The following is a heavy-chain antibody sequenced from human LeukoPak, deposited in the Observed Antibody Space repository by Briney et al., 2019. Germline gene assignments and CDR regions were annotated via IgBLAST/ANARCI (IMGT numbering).Heavy chain of an antibody. V-gene: IGHV4-34*01. Sequence: SETLSLTCAAYGGSFSGYYWSWIRQPPGKGLEWIGEINHSGSTNYNPSLKSRVTISVDTSKNQFSLKLSSVTAADTAVYYCARGSVVYCSGGSCYSHPYYYGMDVWGQGTTVTVSS. CDR2: INHSGST. D-gene: IGHD2-15*01. J-gene: IGHJ6*02. CDR1: GGSFSGYY. CDR3: ARGSVVYCSGGSCYSHPYYYGMDV.